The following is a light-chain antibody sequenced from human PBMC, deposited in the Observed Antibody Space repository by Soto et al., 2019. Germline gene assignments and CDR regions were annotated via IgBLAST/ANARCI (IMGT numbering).Light chain of an antibody. CDR3: CSHSSSITWM. Sequence: QSVLTQTASVSGSPGQSITMSCTGTSSDVGGYNFVSWYQQHPGKAPKLIVHEVANRLSGVSGRFSGSKSGNTAFPTISGVQGEYGAVYYCCSHSSSITWMFCGGTKLSVL. V-gene: IGLV2-14*03. J-gene: IGLJ3*02. CDR2: EVA. CDR1: SSDVGGYNF.